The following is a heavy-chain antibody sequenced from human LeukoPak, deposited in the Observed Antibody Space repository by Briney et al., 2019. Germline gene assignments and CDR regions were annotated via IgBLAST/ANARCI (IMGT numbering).Heavy chain of an antibody. D-gene: IGHD3-22*01. Sequence: GGSLRLSCAASGFTFSSSWMHWVRQAPGKGLLWVSRIINDGSSTSYADSVRGRFTISRDNAKNTLYLQMNSLRADDTAVYYCARWAYYDSSGNNWGQGTLVTVSS. V-gene: IGHV3-74*01. J-gene: IGHJ4*02. CDR1: GFTFSSSW. CDR2: IINDGSST. CDR3: ARWAYYDSSGNN.